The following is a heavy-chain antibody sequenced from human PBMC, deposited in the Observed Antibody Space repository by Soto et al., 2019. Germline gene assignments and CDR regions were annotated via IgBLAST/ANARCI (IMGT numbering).Heavy chain of an antibody. CDR2: ISGSGSNT. CDR1: GYRFSSYS. J-gene: IGHJ4*01. Sequence: GGSLRLSCEASGYRFSSYSMHWVRQARGKGLEWVSAISGSGSNTYYADSVKGRFTISRDNSKNTLYLQGNSLRVEDTAVYYCAKEPCRRGGFFDFWRQGTLDIVSS. V-gene: IGHV3-23*01. CDR3: AKEPCRRGGFFDF. D-gene: IGHD2-15*01.